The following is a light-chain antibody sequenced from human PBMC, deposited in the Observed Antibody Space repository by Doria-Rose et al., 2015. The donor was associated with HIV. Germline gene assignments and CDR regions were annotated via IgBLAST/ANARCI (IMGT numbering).Light chain of an antibody. Sequence: RITCSGDALSKQYAYWYQQKPGQVPLLVIYKDTERPSGIPGRFSGSSSGTTVTLTISGVRAEDEADYYCQSTDSSGTFVIFGGGTKLTVL. V-gene: IGLV3-25*03. CDR3: QSTDSSGTFVI. CDR2: KDT. J-gene: IGLJ2*01. CDR1: ALSKQY.